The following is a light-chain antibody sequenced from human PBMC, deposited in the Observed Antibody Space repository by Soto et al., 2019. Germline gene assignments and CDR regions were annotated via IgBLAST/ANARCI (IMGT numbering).Light chain of an antibody. Sequence: DIQMTQSPSTLSASVGNRVTITCRASQSIDRWLAWYQQRPGRAPKLLIYDVANLETGVPSRFSGSGSETEFTLTLRSLQPDDFALYYCQQYNSYPLTFGGGTKVEIK. CDR1: QSIDRW. CDR2: DVA. CDR3: QQYNSYPLT. J-gene: IGKJ4*01. V-gene: IGKV1-5*01.